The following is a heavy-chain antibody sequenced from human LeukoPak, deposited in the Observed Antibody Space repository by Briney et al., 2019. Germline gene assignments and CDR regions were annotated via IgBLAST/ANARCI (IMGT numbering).Heavy chain of an antibody. D-gene: IGHD5-24*01. V-gene: IGHV4-39*01. J-gene: IGHJ4*02. CDR1: GVSISSSSYY. CDR3: ARRDGYNGPLDY. Sequence: SETLSLICSVSGVSISSSSYYWGWIRQPPGKGLEWIGNIFYGGDTYYNPSLKSRVTISVDTSKNQFSLKLSSMTAADAAVYYCARRDGYNGPLDYWGQGTLVTVSS. CDR2: IFYGGDT.